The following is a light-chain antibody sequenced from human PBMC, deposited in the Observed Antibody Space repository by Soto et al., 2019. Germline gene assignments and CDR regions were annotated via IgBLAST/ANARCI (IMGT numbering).Light chain of an antibody. J-gene: IGKJ1*01. CDR2: AAS. CDR1: QRISTY. V-gene: IGKV1-39*01. Sequence: DIQMTQSPSSLSASVGDTATITCRASQRISTYLNWYQQKPGRAPKLVISAASSLQSGVPTRFSGDGSGTDFTLTISSLQPEDVATYFCQQSSSTLGTFGQGTRV. CDR3: QQSSSTLGT.